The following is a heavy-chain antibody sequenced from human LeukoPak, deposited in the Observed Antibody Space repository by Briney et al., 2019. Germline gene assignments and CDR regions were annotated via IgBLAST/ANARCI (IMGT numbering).Heavy chain of an antibody. CDR2: ISGSGGST. J-gene: IGHJ3*02. CDR3: AKDLPPLEYSSSFDAFDI. D-gene: IGHD6-6*01. V-gene: IGHV3-23*01. Sequence: SGGSLRLSCAASGFTFSSYAMSWVRQAPGKGLEWVSAISGSGGSTYYADSVKGRFTISRDNSKNTLYLQMNSLRAEDTAVYYCAKDLPPLEYSSSFDAFDIWGQGTMVTVSS. CDR1: GFTFSSYA.